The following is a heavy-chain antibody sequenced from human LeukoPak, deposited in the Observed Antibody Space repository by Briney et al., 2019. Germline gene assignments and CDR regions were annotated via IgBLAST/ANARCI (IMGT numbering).Heavy chain of an antibody. CDR3: AGGNTWPGLSY. Sequence: GGSLGLSCAASGFTVSSNYMSWVRQAPGKGLEWVSVIYTAGSTYNADSVKGRFTISRDKSKNTLYLQMNTLRAEDTAVYFCAGGNTWPGLSYWGQGTLLTVSS. D-gene: IGHD6-25*01. V-gene: IGHV3-53*01. CDR2: IYTAGST. J-gene: IGHJ4*02. CDR1: GFTVSSNY.